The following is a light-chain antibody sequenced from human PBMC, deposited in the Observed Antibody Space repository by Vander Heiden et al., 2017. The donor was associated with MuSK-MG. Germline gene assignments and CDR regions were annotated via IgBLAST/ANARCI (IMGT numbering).Light chain of an antibody. J-gene: IGLJ2*01. CDR3: QAWDSSTHVV. CDR1: KLGNKF. Sequence: SYELTQPPSVSGSPGQTASITCSGDKLGNKFASWYQQKSGQSPVVVMYQDNQRPSGIPERFSGSNSGNTATLTISGSQAMDEADYYCQAWDSSTHVVFGGGTKLTVL. V-gene: IGLV3-1*01. CDR2: QDN.